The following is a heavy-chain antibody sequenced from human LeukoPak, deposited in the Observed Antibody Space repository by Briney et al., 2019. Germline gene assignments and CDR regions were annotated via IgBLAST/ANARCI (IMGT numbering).Heavy chain of an antibody. CDR2: IYYSGST. V-gene: IGHV4-59*01. Sequence: SETLSLTCTVSGGSISSYYWSWIRQPPGKGLEWIGYIYYSGSTNYNPSLKSRITVSVDTSKNQFSLKVNSVTAADTAVYYCARVTYSRSWDRWFDPWGQGTLVTVSS. J-gene: IGHJ5*02. D-gene: IGHD6-13*01. CDR3: ARVTYSRSWDRWFDP. CDR1: GGSISSYY.